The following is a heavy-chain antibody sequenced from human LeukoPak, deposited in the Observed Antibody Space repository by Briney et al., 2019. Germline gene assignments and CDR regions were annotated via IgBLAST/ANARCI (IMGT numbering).Heavy chain of an antibody. CDR2: IWYDGSNK. Sequence: SGGSLRLSCAASGFTFSSYGMHWVRQAPGKGLEWVAVIWYDGSNKYYADSVKGRFTISRDNSKNTLYLQMNSLRAEDTAVYYCAKASYDSSGYYYAVGYWGQGTLVTVSS. D-gene: IGHD3-22*01. CDR3: AKASYDSSGYYYAVGY. J-gene: IGHJ4*02. V-gene: IGHV3-30*02. CDR1: GFTFSSYG.